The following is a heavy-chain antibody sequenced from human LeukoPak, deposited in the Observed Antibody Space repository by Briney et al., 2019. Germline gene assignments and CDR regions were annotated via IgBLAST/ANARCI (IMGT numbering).Heavy chain of an antibody. D-gene: IGHD3-22*01. J-gene: IGHJ5*02. V-gene: IGHV1-8*01. CDR3: ARGLNYYDSSGYYHLFDP. CDR2: MNPNSGNT. Sequence: GASVKVSCKASGYTFTSYDINWVRQATGQGLEWMGWMNPNSGNTGYAQKFQGRVTMTRNTSISTAYMELSSLRSEDTAVYYCARGLNYYDSSGYYHLFDPWGQGTLVTVSS. CDR1: GYTFTSYD.